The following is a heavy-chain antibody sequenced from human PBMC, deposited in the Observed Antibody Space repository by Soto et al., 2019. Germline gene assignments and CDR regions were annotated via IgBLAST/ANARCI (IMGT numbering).Heavy chain of an antibody. V-gene: IGHV4-30-4*01. CDR2: IYYSGST. D-gene: IGHD2-15*01. CDR1: GGSISSGDYY. J-gene: IGHJ5*02. CDR3: ARVSFAHYDCSGGSCYPMNWFDP. Sequence: SETLFLTCTVSGGSISSGDYYWSWIRQPPGKGLEWIGYIYYSGSTYYNPSLKSRVTISVDTSKNQFSLKLSSVTAADTAVYYCARVSFAHYDCSGGSCYPMNWFDPWGQGTLVTVSS.